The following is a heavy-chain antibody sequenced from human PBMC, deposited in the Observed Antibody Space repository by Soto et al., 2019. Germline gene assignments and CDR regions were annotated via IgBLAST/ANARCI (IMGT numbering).Heavy chain of an antibody. V-gene: IGHV3-30-3*01. CDR3: ARGVPGYYAVDV. CDR1: GFTFSSYA. J-gene: IGHJ6*02. CDR2: ISYDGSNK. Sequence: GGSLRLSCAASGFTFSSYAMHWVRQAPGKGLEWVAVISYDGSNKYYADSVKGRFTISRDNAKNTLYLQLNSLSDEDTAVYYCARGVPGYYAVDVWGQGTTVTVSS.